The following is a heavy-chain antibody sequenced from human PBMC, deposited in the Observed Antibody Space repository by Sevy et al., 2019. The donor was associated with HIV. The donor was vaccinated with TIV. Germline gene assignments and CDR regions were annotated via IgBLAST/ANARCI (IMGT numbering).Heavy chain of an antibody. V-gene: IGHV3-21*01. D-gene: IGHD3-3*01. CDR3: ARERLGFDYDFWSGSLFDP. CDR1: GFTFSSYS. CDR2: ISSSSSYI. Sequence: GGSLILSCAASGFTFSSYSMNWVRQAPGKGLEWVSSISSSSSYIYYADSVKGRFTISRDNAKNSLYLQMNSLRAEDTAVYYCARERLGFDYDFWSGSLFDPWGQGTLVTVSS. J-gene: IGHJ5*02.